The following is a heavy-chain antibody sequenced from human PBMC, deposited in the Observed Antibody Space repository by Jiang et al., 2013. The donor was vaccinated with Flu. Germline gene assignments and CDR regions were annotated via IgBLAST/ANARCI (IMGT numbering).Heavy chain of an antibody. CDR2: TRYISRWLT. Sequence: VISGDSISNNVVAWNWIRQSPSRGLEWLGKTRYISRWLTEYSVSMQGRITINPDTSRNQLSLQLDSATPDDTAIYYCVRDYNWAFDSWGQGT. CDR3: VRDYNWAFDS. J-gene: IGHJ4*02. D-gene: IGHD1-1*01. CDR1: GDSISNNVVA. V-gene: IGHV6-1*01.